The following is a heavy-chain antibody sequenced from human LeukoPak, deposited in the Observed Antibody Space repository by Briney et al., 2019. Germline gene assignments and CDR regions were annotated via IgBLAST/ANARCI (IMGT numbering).Heavy chain of an antibody. CDR1: GGSISSSPYY. J-gene: IGHJ4*02. Sequence: PSETLSLTCTVSGGSISSSPYYWGWIRQPPGKGLEWIGSIYYSGSTYYNPSLKSRVTISVDTSKNQFSLKLSSVTAADTAVYYCARSILYYYGSGRFDYWGQGTLVTVSS. CDR3: ARSILYYYGSGRFDY. V-gene: IGHV4-39*01. CDR2: IYYSGST. D-gene: IGHD3-10*01.